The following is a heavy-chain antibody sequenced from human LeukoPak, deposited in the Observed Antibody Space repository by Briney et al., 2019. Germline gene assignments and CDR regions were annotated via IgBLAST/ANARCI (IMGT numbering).Heavy chain of an antibody. J-gene: IGHJ4*02. D-gene: IGHD5-12*01. CDR1: GDSVSSNSAA. Sequence: SHTLSLTCAISGDSVSSNSAAWNWIRQSPSRGLEWLGRTYYRSKWYNDYAVSVKSRITINPDTSKNQFSLQLNSVTPEDTAVYYCARDSEKRGYSGYRDWGQGTLVTVSS. V-gene: IGHV6-1*01. CDR3: ARDSEKRGYSGYRD. CDR2: TYYRSKWYN.